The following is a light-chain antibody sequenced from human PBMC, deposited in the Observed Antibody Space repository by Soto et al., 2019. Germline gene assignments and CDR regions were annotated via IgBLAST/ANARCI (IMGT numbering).Light chain of an antibody. CDR2: KAS. CDR1: QSISSW. V-gene: IGKV1-5*03. J-gene: IGKJ4*01. Sequence: DIQMTQSPSTLSASVGDRVTITCRASQSISSWLAWYQQKPGKAPKLLIYKASTLESGVPSRFSGSVSGTEFSLTISSLQPDDFATYYCQQHSNYPLTFGGGTKVEIK. CDR3: QQHSNYPLT.